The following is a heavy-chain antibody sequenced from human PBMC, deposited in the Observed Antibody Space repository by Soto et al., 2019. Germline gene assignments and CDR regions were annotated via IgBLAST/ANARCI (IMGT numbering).Heavy chain of an antibody. V-gene: IGHV3-48*02. CDR1: GFTFSSYS. Sequence: EVQLVESGGGLVQPGGSLRLSCAASGFTFSSYSMNWVRQAPGKGLEWVSYISSSSSTIYYADSVKGRFTISRDNSKNSLYLQMNSLRDEDTAVYYGVRDPFYADYPFDYWGQGTLVTVSS. CDR2: ISSSSSTI. D-gene: IGHD4-17*01. J-gene: IGHJ4*02. CDR3: VRDPFYADYPFDY.